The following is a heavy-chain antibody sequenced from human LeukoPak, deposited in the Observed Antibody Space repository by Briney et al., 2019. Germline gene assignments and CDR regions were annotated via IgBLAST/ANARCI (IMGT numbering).Heavy chain of an antibody. Sequence: GGSLRLSCGASGFTLSRYCRHCVPQAPGKGLLWVSRINNVGRSTSYAHSARGRFTISRDNAKNTLYLQMNSLRAEDTALYYCARVARGDYYYYYMDVWGKGTTVTVSS. D-gene: IGHD2-15*01. CDR1: GFTLSRYC. J-gene: IGHJ6*03. V-gene: IGHV3-74*01. CDR2: INNVGRST. CDR3: ARVARGDYYYYYMDV.